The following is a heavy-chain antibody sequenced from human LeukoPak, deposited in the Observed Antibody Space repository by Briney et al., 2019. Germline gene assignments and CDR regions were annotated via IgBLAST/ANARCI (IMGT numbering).Heavy chain of an antibody. D-gene: IGHD6-19*01. CDR1: GFSVSDRY. J-gene: IGHJ4*02. CDR2: IYTAGDT. V-gene: IGHV3-53*01. CDR3: TSGQMFTSGGFDD. Sequence: GDSLRLSCAASGFSVSDRYMGWVRQAPGKGLEWVSVIYTAGDTFYPDSVRGRFSISRDTSRNMVNLQMNSLRAEDTALYYCTSGQMFTSGGFDDWGRGTLVTVSS.